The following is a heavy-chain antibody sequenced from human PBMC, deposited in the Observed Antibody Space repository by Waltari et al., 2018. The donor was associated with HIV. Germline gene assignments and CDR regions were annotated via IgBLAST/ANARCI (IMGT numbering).Heavy chain of an antibody. V-gene: IGHV4-34*02. CDR3: ARHTLTTVLNY. D-gene: IGHD1-1*01. CDR1: GGSFRGYY. Sequence: QVQLRQWGAGLLKPSETLSLTCAVSGGSFRGYYWTWIRQTPGGLLEWIGDISHTESPNYKPSFRSRVTLSGDPSKNQFFLNLTSVTAADTATYFCARHTLTTVLNYWGQGTRVFVSS. J-gene: IGHJ4*02. CDR2: ISHTESP.